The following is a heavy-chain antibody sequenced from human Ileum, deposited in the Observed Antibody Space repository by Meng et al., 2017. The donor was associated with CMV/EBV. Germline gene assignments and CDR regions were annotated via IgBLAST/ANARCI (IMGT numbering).Heavy chain of an antibody. D-gene: IGHD6-6*01. Sequence: LRLSCAASGFTFSTYGMTWVRQAPGKGLEWVALINGDGLTTYYGDSVKGRFAVTRDNSKNTLSLQMNNLRADDTAVYYCARGSDFDSWGRGTLVTVSS. CDR3: ARGSDFDS. J-gene: IGHJ4*02. CDR2: INGDGLTT. V-gene: IGHV3-23*01. CDR1: GFTFSTYG.